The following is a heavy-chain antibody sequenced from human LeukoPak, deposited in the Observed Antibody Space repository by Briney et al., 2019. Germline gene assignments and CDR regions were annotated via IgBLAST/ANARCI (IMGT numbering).Heavy chain of an antibody. V-gene: IGHV3-23*01. D-gene: IGHD6-13*01. CDR2: ISGSGGST. CDR1: GFTFSSYA. J-gene: IGHJ4*02. Sequence: GGSLRLSCAASGFTFSSYAMSWVRQAPGKGLEWVSAISGSGGSTYYADSVKGRFTISRDNSKNTLYLQMNSLRAEDTAVYYCAKDRTPLVGGTALDYWGQGPLVTVSS. CDR3: AKDRTPLVGGTALDY.